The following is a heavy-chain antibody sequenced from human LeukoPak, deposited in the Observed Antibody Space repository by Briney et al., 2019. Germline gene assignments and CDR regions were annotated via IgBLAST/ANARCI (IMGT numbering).Heavy chain of an antibody. J-gene: IGHJ4*02. D-gene: IGHD2-2*01. Sequence: GGSLRLSCAASGFTFSTYWMGWVRQSPGRGLEWVANIKQDGSEKHYVDSVKGRFTISRDNTKNSLYLQMNSLRAEDTAVYYCARAYQLPLFWGQGTLVTVSS. V-gene: IGHV3-7*01. CDR1: GFTFSTYW. CDR3: ARAYQLPLF. CDR2: IKQDGSEK.